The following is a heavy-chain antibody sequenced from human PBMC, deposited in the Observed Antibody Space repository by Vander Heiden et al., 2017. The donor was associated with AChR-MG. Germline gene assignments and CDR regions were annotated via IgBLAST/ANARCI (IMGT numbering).Heavy chain of an antibody. CDR3: ARSITMVQGLGAFDI. Sequence: EVQLVESGGGLVQPGGSLRLPCPASGFTLRSYEMNWVRQAPGKGLEWVSYISSSGSTIYYADSVKGRFTISRDNAKNSLYLQMNSLRAEDTAVYYCARSITMVQGLGAFDIWGQGTMVTVSS. CDR2: ISSSGSTI. D-gene: IGHD3-10*01. J-gene: IGHJ3*02. V-gene: IGHV3-48*03. CDR1: GFTLRSYE.